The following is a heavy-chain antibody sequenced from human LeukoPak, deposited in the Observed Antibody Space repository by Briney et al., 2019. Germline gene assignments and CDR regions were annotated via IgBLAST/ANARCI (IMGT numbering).Heavy chain of an antibody. CDR3: TRDADPIELKDY. D-gene: IGHD3-10*01. J-gene: IGHJ4*02. V-gene: IGHV3-21*06. CDR2: IGSSGGYL. CDR1: GFTFSSYS. Sequence: GGSLRLSCAGSGFTFSSYSMNWVRQAPGKGLEWVSSIGSSGGYLYYADSVRGRFTISRDNAKNSLFLQMNSLRAEDTALYYCTRDADPIELKDYWGQGTLVTVSS.